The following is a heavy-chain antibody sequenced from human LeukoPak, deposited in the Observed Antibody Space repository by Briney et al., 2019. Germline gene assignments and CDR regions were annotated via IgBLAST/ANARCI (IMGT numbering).Heavy chain of an antibody. CDR1: GFTFGNYA. CDR2: ITGSGGDA. Sequence: GGSLRLSCAASGFTFGNYAMNWVLQAPGKGLEWVSCITGSGGDAYYADSVKGRFTISRDNSKNTLDLQMNSLRAEDTAVYYCAKGLKGCSGSSCYYFFDFWGQGALITVSS. V-gene: IGHV3-23*01. CDR3: AKGLKGCSGSSCYYFFDF. J-gene: IGHJ4*02. D-gene: IGHD2-15*01.